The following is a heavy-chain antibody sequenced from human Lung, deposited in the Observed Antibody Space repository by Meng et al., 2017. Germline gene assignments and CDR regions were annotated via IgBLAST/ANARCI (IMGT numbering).Heavy chain of an antibody. V-gene: IGHV3-15*01. D-gene: IGHD6-13*01. Sequence: VRLVGSGGGLVKPGGSLRLSCVASGFSFTDAWMSWVRQAPGKGLEWVGRIKSNSDDGTTDYAAPVKGRFTISRDDSKNTLYLQMNSLITEDTAVYFCATGAAAADHWGQGTLVTVSS. CDR2: IKSNSDDGTT. CDR3: ATGAAAADH. CDR1: GFSFTDAW. J-gene: IGHJ4*02.